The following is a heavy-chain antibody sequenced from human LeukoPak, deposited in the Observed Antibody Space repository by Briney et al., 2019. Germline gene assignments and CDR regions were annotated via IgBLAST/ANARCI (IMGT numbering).Heavy chain of an antibody. D-gene: IGHD5-24*01. CDR3: AKDGTSFGRYGYNCDY. CDR1: GFTFSSYG. Sequence: GGSLRLSCAASGFTFSSYGMHWVRQAPGKGLEWVAFIRYDGSNKYYADSVKGRFTISRDNSKNTLYLQMNSLRAEDTAVYYCAKDGTSFGRYGYNCDYWGLGTLVTVSS. CDR2: IRYDGSNK. J-gene: IGHJ4*02. V-gene: IGHV3-30*02.